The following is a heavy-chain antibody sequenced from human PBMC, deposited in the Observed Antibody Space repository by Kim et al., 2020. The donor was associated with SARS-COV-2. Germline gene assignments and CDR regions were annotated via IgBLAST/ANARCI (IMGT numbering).Heavy chain of an antibody. V-gene: IGHV1-2*02. J-gene: IGHJ6*03. Sequence: QKFQGRVTMTRDTSISTAYMELSRLRSDDTAVYYCARGGNSYYYYYMDVWGKGTTVTVSS. CDR3: ARGGNSYYYYYMDV. D-gene: IGHD2-21*02.